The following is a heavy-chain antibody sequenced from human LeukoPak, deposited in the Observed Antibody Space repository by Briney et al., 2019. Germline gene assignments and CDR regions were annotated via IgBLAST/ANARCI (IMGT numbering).Heavy chain of an antibody. CDR1: GFTFSSYA. J-gene: IGHJ4*02. CDR3: ARSGAVWGSYRYTRPFDY. V-gene: IGHV3-30-3*01. D-gene: IGHD3-16*02. CDR2: ISHDGSNK. Sequence: PGGSLRLSCAASGFTFSSYAMHWVRQAPGKGLEWVAVISHDGSNKYYADSVKGRFTISRDNSKNTLYLQMNSLRAEDTAVYYCARSGAVWGSYRYTRPFDYWGQGTLVTVSS.